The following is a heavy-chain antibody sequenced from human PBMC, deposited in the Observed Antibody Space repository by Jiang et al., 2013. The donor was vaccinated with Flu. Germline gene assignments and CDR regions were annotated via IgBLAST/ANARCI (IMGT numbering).Heavy chain of an antibody. CDR1: GFSFSTYS. V-gene: IGHV3-48*01. CDR2: LVVVVIPV. CDR3: AREDEADYYFDY. J-gene: IGHJ4*02. D-gene: IGHD2-21*02. Sequence: VRLSCAASGFSFSTYSMSWVRQAPGRGWSGLHTLVVVVIPVYYADSVRGRFAISRDNAKNSLYLQMNSLRAEDTAVYYCAREDEADYYFDYWGQGTLVTVSS.